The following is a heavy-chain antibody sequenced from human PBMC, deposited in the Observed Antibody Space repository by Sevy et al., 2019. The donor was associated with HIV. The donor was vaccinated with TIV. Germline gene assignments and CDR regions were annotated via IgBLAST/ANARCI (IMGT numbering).Heavy chain of an antibody. CDR1: GDTFTNNY. Sequence: ASVKVSCKASGDTFTNNYIHWVRQAPGQGLEWMGMVDPSAGNTTYPQKFQGRVTMTRDTSTSILYMDLSSLRSEVIAVYYSVRADPDQHFDSWGQGTLVTVSS. CDR2: VDPSAGNT. V-gene: IGHV1-46*01. J-gene: IGHJ4*02. CDR3: VRADPDQHFDS.